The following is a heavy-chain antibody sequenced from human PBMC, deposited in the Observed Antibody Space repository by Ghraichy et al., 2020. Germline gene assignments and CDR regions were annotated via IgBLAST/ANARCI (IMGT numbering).Heavy chain of an antibody. D-gene: IGHD1-7*01. V-gene: IGHV4-59*01. J-gene: IGHJ6*02. Sequence: SETLSLTCTVSGGSISSYYWSWIRQPPGKGLEWIGYIYYSGSTNYNPSLKSRVTISVDTSKNQFSLKLSSVTAADTAVYYCARDKEARNWNSWDYGMDVWGQGTTVTVSS. CDR3: ARDKEARNWNSWDYGMDV. CDR2: IYYSGST. CDR1: GGSISSYY.